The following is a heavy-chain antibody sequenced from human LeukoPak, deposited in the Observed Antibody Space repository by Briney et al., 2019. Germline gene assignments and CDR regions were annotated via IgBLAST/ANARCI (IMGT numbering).Heavy chain of an antibody. CDR2: VSYRGTP. J-gene: IGHJ4*02. CDR1: GGFVSATDYF. Sequence: SETLSLTCAVSGGFVSATDYFWGWIRQTPGKGLEWIGSVSYRGTPYYNPSLQSRVTVSLETSKNQFSLRLSSVTATDSALYYCASRLSHKADDFWSQGILVTVSS. D-gene: IGHD2/OR15-2a*01. CDR3: ASRLSHKADDF. V-gene: IGHV4-39*01.